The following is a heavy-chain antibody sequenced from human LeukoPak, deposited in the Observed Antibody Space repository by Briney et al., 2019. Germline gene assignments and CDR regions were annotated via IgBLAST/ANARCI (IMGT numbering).Heavy chain of an antibody. CDR1: GGTFSSYA. CDR3: ARDTVITVYYFDY. J-gene: IGHJ4*02. V-gene: IGHV1-69*04. D-gene: IGHD4-17*01. CDR2: IIPILGIA. Sequence: SVKVSRKASGGTFSSYAISWVRQAPGQGLEWMRRIIPILGIANYAQKFQGRVTITVDKSTSTAYMELSSLRSEDTAVYYCARDTVITVYYFDYWGQGTLVTVSS.